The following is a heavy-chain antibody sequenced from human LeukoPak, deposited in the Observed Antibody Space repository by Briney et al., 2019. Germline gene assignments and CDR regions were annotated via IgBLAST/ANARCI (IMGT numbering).Heavy chain of an antibody. CDR3: ASLGGSGSLNLFDP. Sequence: GGSLRLSCAASGFTFSAYWKTWVRQAPGKGLELVANMNQDGSARYYVDSVNGRFTISKDKTKRSLYLQMNSVRSDDTAVYYCASLGGSGSLNLFDPWGQGTLVTVSS. J-gene: IGHJ5*02. CDR1: GFTFSAYW. D-gene: IGHD3-10*01. CDR2: MNQDGSAR. V-gene: IGHV3-7*01.